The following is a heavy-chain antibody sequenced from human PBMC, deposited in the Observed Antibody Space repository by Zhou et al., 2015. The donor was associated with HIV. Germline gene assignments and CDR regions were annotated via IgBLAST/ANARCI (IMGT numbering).Heavy chain of an antibody. CDR3: AKAQLGYSSSLPGDY. V-gene: IGHV3-74*01. CDR1: KFIFRNYW. D-gene: IGHD6-6*01. Sequence: EVQLVESGGGLVQPGGSLRLSCAASKFIFRNYWMHWVRQAPGKGLVWVAHINQFGGDTAYADSVKGRFTISRDNAKSTLYLQMNSLRADDTALYYCAKAQLGYSSSLPGDYWGQGTLVTVSS. J-gene: IGHJ4*02. CDR2: INQFGGDT.